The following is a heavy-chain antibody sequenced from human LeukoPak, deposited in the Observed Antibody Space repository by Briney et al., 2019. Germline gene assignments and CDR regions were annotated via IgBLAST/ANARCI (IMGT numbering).Heavy chain of an antibody. D-gene: IGHD3-16*01. CDR2: IYTSEST. CDR1: GGSISNYY. Sequence: PSETLSLTCTVSGGSISNYYWSWIRQPPGKGLEWIGCIYTSESTKYNPSLKSRVTISEDTSKNQFSLKLTSVSAADTAVYYCARHLWRNDVFHIWGQGTTVTVSS. CDR3: ARHLWRNDVFHI. J-gene: IGHJ3*02. V-gene: IGHV4-4*09.